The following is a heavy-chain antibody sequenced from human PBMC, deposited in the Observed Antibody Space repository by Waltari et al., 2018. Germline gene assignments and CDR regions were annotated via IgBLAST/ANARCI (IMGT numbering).Heavy chain of an antibody. J-gene: IGHJ4*02. V-gene: IGHV4-4*02. CDR3: ARNFDS. CDR1: GVPITRNW. Sequence: QVQLQEPGPGLVKPSETLSLTCAVSGVPITRNWWSWVRQPPGKGLEWIGEISHSGSTGYNPSLESRVTISLDKSNNQLSLKMNSVTAADTAVYYCARNFDSWGQGTLVTVSS. CDR2: ISHSGST.